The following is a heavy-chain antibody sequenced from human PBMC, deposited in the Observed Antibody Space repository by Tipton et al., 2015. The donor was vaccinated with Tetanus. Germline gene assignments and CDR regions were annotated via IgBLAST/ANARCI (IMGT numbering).Heavy chain of an antibody. CDR2: IYYSGTT. CDR3: TRHRRGFTNHSDTGPED. CDR1: GSGVSISGTNYY. D-gene: IGHD3-9*01. V-gene: IGHV4-39*01. Sequence: TLSLTCTVSGSGVSISGTNYYWGWIRQPPGKGLEWIASIYYSGTTYYNPSLKGRVTISVDTSKDQFSLRLNSVTAADTAIYYCTRHRRGFTNHSDTGPEDWGQGTLVTVSS. J-gene: IGHJ4*02.